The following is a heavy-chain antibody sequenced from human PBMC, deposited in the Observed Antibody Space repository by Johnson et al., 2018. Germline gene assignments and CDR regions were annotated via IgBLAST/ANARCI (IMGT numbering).Heavy chain of an antibody. D-gene: IGHD6-25*01. J-gene: IGHJ3*02. CDR3: ARDPGSGSGAFDI. V-gene: IGHV4-59*01. CDR1: GGSISSYY. CDR2: IYYSGST. Sequence: QVQLQESGPGLVKPSETLSLTCTVSGGSISSYYWCWIRQPPGKGLEWIGYIYYSGSTNYNPSLKSRVTISVDTSKNQFSLKLSFVTAADPAVYSCARDPGSGSGAFDIWGQGTMVTVSS.